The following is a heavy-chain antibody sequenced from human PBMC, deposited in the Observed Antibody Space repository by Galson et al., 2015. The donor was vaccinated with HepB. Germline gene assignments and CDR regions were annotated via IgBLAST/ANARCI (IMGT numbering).Heavy chain of an antibody. J-gene: IGHJ5*02. CDR3: ASTPVYISSSWYKFFGWFDP. CDR1: GYTFTSYG. Sequence: SVKVSCKASGYTFTSYGISWVRQAPGQGLEWMGWISAYNGNTNYAQKLQGRVTMTTDTSTSTAYMELRSLRSDDTAVYYCASTPVYISSSWYKFFGWFDPWGQGTLVTVSS. V-gene: IGHV1-18*04. CDR2: ISAYNGNT. D-gene: IGHD6-13*01.